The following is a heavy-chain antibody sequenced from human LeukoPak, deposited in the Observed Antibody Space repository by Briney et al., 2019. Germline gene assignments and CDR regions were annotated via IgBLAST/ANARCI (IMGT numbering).Heavy chain of an antibody. CDR1: GYTFTRNG. J-gene: IGHJ4*02. D-gene: IGHD4-17*01. Sequence: ASVKVPCKASGYTFTRNGISWVRQAPGQGLEWMGWISAYNGNTNYAQKLQGRVTMTTDTSTSTVYMELRSLRSDDTAVYYCAREDYGLDYWGQGTLVTVSS. V-gene: IGHV1-18*01. CDR2: ISAYNGNT. CDR3: AREDYGLDY.